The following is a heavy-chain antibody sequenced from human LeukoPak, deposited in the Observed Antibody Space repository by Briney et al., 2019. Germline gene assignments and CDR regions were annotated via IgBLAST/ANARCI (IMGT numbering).Heavy chain of an antibody. CDR1: GFTFSSYS. CDR3: ARAYNGIAVAGYYYYMDV. D-gene: IGHD6-19*01. Sequence: GGSLRLSCAASGFTFSSYSMNWVRQAPGKGLEWVSSISSSSSYIYYADSVKGRFTISRDSAKNSLYLQMNSLRAEDTAVYYCARAYNGIAVAGYYYYMDVWGKGTTVTISS. J-gene: IGHJ6*03. V-gene: IGHV3-21*01. CDR2: ISSSSSYI.